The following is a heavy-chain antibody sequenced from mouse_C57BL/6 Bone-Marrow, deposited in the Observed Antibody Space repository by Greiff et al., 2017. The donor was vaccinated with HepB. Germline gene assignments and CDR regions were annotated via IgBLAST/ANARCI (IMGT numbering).Heavy chain of an antibody. J-gene: IGHJ3*01. CDR3: ASSYSNYPFAY. CDR1: GFSLTSYG. D-gene: IGHD2-5*01. Sequence: VQLQQSGPGLVAPSQSLSITCTVSGFSLTSYGVDWVRQSPGKGLEWLGVIWGVGSTNYNSALKSRLSISKDNSKSQVFLKMNSLQTDDTAMYYCASSYSNYPFAYWGQGTLVTVSA. CDR2: IWGVGST. V-gene: IGHV2-6*01.